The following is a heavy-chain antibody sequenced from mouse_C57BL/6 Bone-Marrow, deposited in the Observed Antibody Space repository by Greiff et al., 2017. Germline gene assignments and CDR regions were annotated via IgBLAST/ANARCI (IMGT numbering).Heavy chain of an antibody. J-gene: IGHJ4*01. CDR2: INPNSGST. CDR3: ARESKRGAMDY. D-gene: IGHD2-5*01. Sequence: VQLQQPGAELVKPGASVKLSCKASGYTFTSYWMHWVKQRPGQGLEWIGMINPNSGSTNYHEKFKSKATLTVDKSSSTAYMQLNSLTYEDSEVDCCARESKRGAMDYWGQGTSVTVSS. CDR1: GYTFTSYW. V-gene: IGHV1-64*01.